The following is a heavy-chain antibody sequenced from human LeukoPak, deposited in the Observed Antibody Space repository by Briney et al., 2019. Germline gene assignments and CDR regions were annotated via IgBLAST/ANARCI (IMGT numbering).Heavy chain of an antibody. Sequence: GGSLRLSCETSGFTFINYWMSWVRQAPGKGPEWVAHIKENGNEQRYADSVEGRFTISRDNSKNTLYLQMNSLRAEDTAVYYCARNTVTYFDYWGQGTLVTASS. CDR1: GFTFINYW. D-gene: IGHD4-11*01. V-gene: IGHV3-7*03. CDR3: ARNTVTYFDY. J-gene: IGHJ4*02. CDR2: IKENGNEQ.